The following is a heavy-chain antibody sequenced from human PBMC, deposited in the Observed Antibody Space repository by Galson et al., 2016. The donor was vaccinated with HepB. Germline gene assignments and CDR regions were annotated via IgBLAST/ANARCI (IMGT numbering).Heavy chain of an antibody. CDR2: IYGDDDK. V-gene: IGHV2-5*05. D-gene: IGHD2-21*01. CDR3: AVGSGILGY. Sequence: PALVKPTQTLTLTCTFSGFSLSTNAVGVNWIRQPPGKALEWTALIYGDDDKRYVPSLKNRLTITKDTSKNHVVLTLTNMGPVDTATYYCAVGSGILGYWGQGTLVTVSS. J-gene: IGHJ4*02. CDR1: GFSLSTNAVG.